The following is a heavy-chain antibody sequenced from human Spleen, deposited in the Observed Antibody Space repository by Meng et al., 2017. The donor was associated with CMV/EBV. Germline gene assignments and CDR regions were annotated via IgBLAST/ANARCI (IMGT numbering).Heavy chain of an antibody. D-gene: IGHD3-9*01. V-gene: IGHV3-23*01. CDR2: ISGSGGST. CDR1: GFTFSGYA. Sequence: ASGFTFSGYAMSWVRQAPGKGLEWVSTISGSGGSTYYADSVKGRFTIFRDNSKNTLYLQMNSLRAEDTALYYCAKWISELTGYLEDYWGQGTLVTVSS. CDR3: AKWISELTGYLEDY. J-gene: IGHJ4*02.